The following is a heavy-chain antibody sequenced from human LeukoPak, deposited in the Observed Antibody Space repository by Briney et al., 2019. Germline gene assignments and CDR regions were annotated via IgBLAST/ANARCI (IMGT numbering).Heavy chain of an antibody. J-gene: IGHJ5*02. CDR2: ISGSGGST. D-gene: IGHD3-3*01. CDR1: GFTFSNHA. V-gene: IGHV3-23*01. Sequence: GGSLRLSCGAPGFTFSNHAMRWGRPISGEGPARGSSISGSGGSTYYANFVKGRSTISRDNSKNTVDLVMDDLRAEDTGVYYCVQGGQNFDFWRFANWGQGTLVTVSS. CDR3: VQGGQNFDFWRFAN.